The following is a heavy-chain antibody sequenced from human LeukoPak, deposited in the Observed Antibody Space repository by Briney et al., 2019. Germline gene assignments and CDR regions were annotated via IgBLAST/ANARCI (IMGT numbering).Heavy chain of an antibody. V-gene: IGHV4-39*07. CDR3: GRARYSYSAAYYYGMDV. CDR1: GDSISSSSYY. CDR2: MYYSGNT. J-gene: IGHJ6*02. Sequence: SETLSLTCTVSGDSISSSSYYWGWIRQPPGKGLEWIGSMYYSGNTNYNPSLKSRITMSVDTSKNQFSLNLSSVTAADTAVYYCGRARYSYSAAYYYGMDVWGQGTTVTVSS. D-gene: IGHD1-26*01.